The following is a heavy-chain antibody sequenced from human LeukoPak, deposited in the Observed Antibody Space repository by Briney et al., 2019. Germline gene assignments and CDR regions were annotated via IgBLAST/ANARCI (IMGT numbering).Heavy chain of an antibody. V-gene: IGHV1-18*01. D-gene: IGHD3-3*01. CDR1: GYTFTSYG. CDR2: ISAYNGNT. CDR3: ARGYYDFWSGYYAYYYCYYYMDV. J-gene: IGHJ6*03. Sequence: ASVKVSCKASGYTFTSYGISWVRQAPGQGLEWMGWISAYNGNTNYAQKLQGRVTMTTDTSTSTAYMELRSLRSDDTAVYYCARGYYDFWSGYYAYYYCYYYMDVWGKGTTVTVSS.